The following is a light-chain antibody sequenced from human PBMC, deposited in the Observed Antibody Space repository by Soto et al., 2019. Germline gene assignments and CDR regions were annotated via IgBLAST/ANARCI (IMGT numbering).Light chain of an antibody. J-gene: IGKJ1*01. Sequence: PGERATLSCRASQSVSSSYLSCCQQKPGRAPRLLIYGASTRATGIPARFSGSGCGTDFTLTISSLQPDDFAVYCCQQEYNLEDVGQGTKVEIK. CDR1: QSVSSSY. CDR2: GAS. CDR3: QQEYNLED. V-gene: IGKV3D-7*01.